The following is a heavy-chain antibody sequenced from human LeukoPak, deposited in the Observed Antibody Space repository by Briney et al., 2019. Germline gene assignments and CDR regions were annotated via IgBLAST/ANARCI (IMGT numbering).Heavy chain of an antibody. CDR3: TRRGYDSSGTTQVFDY. J-gene: IGHJ4*02. Sequence: PGGSLRLSCAASGFTFSGSAMHWVRQASGKGLEWVGRIRSKANSYATAYAASVKGRFTISRDDSKNTAYLQMNSLKTEDTAVYYCTRRGYDSSGTTQVFDYWGQGTLVTVSS. V-gene: IGHV3-73*01. D-gene: IGHD3-22*01. CDR1: GFTFSGSA. CDR2: IRSKANSYAT.